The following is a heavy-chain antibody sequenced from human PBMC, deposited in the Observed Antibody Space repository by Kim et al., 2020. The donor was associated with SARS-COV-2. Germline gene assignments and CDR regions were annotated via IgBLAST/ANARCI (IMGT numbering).Heavy chain of an antibody. CDR1: GLTVSSNH. Sequence: GGSLRLSCAVSGLTVSSNHMTWIRQAPGRGLEWVSVIFRGGTTYYAQSVEGRFTISRDYYKNTLSLQMDSLRAEDTATYYCARDPVADGYSFFDYWGQGT. J-gene: IGHJ4*02. D-gene: IGHD2-21*01. CDR2: IFRGGTT. V-gene: IGHV3-53*01. CDR3: ARDPVADGYSFFDY.